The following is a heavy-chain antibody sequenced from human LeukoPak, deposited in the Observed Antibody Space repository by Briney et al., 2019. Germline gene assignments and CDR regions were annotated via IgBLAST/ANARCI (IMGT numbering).Heavy chain of an antibody. CDR1: GGSISSYY. D-gene: IGHD6-13*01. J-gene: IGHJ4*02. Sequence: SETLSLTCTVSGGSISSYYWSWIRQPPGKGLEWIGYIYYSGSTNYNPSLKSRVTISVDTSKNQFSLKLSSVTAADTAVYYCARSQPTFIAAAGPFDYWGQGTLVTVSS. CDR2: IYYSGST. CDR3: ARSQPTFIAAAGPFDY. V-gene: IGHV4-59*01.